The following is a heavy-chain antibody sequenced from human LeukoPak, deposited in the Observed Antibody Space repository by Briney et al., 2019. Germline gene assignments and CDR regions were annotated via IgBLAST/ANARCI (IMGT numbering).Heavy chain of an antibody. J-gene: IGHJ3*02. V-gene: IGHV3-30*02. CDR2: IRYHGSDK. D-gene: IGHD3-22*01. Sequence: GGSLRLSCAASGFTFSSYSMNWVRQAPGKGLEWVAFIRYHGSDKYYADSVKDRFTISRDNSKNTLYLQMNSLRAEDTAVYYCAKKWSGDYDSSGVNDAFDIWGQGTMVTVSS. CDR3: AKKWSGDYDSSGVNDAFDI. CDR1: GFTFSSYS.